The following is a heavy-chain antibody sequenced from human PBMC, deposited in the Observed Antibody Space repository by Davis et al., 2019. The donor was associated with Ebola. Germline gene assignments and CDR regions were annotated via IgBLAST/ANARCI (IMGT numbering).Heavy chain of an antibody. V-gene: IGHV4-59*12. D-gene: IGHD6-19*01. J-gene: IGHJ4*02. Sequence: SETLSLTCTVSGGSISSYYWSWIRQPPGKGLEWIGYIYYSGSTNYNPSLKSRVTISVDTSKNQFSLKLSSVTAADTAVYYCARGLGYSSGWYVGFVGPGRTLDYWGQGTLVTVSS. CDR3: ARGLGYSSGWYVGFVGPGRTLDY. CDR2: IYYSGST. CDR1: GGSISSYY.